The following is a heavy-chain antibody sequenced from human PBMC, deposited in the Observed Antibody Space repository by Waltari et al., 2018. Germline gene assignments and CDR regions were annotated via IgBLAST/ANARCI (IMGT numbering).Heavy chain of an antibody. CDR1: GYNFTANT. Sequence: QVQLVQSEPEVQKPGASLKVSCRASGYNFTANTIHGVRQAPGHRLEWMGWINADNGKTIYSEKFQGRVTITSNASASTSYMDLSSLRSEDTAVYYCARGRGGGSSWHFDYWGQGPLVTVSS. V-gene: IGHV1-3*01. D-gene: IGHD6-13*01. CDR3: ARGRGGGSSWHFDY. J-gene: IGHJ4*02. CDR2: INADNGKT.